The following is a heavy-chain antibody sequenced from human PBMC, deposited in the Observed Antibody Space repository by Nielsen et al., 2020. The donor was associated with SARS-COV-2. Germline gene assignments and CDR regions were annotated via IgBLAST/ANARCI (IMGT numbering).Heavy chain of an antibody. V-gene: IGHV3-9*01. Sequence: SLKISCAASGFTFDDYAMHWVRQAPGKGLEWVSGISWNSGSIGYADSVKGRFTISRDNSKNTPYLQMNSLTAEDTAVYFCAKGRNRILVTGTLFDYWGQGTLVTVSS. D-gene: IGHD6-19*01. J-gene: IGHJ4*02. CDR3: AKGRNRILVTGTLFDY. CDR1: GFTFDDYA. CDR2: ISWNSGSI.